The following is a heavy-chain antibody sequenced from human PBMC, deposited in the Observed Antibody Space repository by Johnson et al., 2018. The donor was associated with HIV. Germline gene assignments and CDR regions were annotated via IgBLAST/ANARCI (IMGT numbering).Heavy chain of an antibody. Sequence: QVQLVESGGGVVQPGRSLRLSCAASGFTFSSYAMHWVRQAPGKGLAWVAVIRYDGNNRNYTESVGGRFTISRDNSKNTLHLQMNSLRAEDTAVYYCAKEPAVGYSGSFSGAFDIWGQGTLVTVSS. J-gene: IGHJ3*02. CDR3: AKEPAVGYSGSFSGAFDI. CDR1: GFTFSSYA. V-gene: IGHV3-30*04. D-gene: IGHD1-26*01. CDR2: IRYDGNNR.